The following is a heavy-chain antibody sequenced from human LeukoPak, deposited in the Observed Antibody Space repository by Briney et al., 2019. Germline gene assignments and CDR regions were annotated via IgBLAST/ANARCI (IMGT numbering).Heavy chain of an antibody. Sequence: GRSLRLSCAGSGFTFSTYAMHWVRQAPGKGLEWVAVISYDGSNKYYADSVKGRFTISRDNSKNTLYLQMNSLRAEDTAEYYCARDIQSSSWFYYYYYCMDVWGKGTTVTVSS. J-gene: IGHJ6*04. V-gene: IGHV3-30*04. D-gene: IGHD6-13*01. CDR3: ARDIQSSSWFYYYYYCMDV. CDR1: GFTFSTYA. CDR2: ISYDGSNK.